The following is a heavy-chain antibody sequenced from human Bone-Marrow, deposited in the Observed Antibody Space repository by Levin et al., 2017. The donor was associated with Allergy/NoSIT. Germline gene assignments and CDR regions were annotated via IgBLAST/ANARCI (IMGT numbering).Heavy chain of an antibody. J-gene: IGHJ4*02. CDR2: ITWKSDTI. CDR3: ALSLRFFDWSTCY. D-gene: IGHD3-9*01. CDR1: GFTFDDNA. Sequence: GGSLRLSCAVSGFTFDDNAMHWVRQVPGRGLEWVSGITWKSDTIGYADSVKGRFTISRDTAKNSLFLQMNNLKYEDTAFYYCALSLRFFDWSTCYWGQGTLVTVSS. V-gene: IGHV3-9*01.